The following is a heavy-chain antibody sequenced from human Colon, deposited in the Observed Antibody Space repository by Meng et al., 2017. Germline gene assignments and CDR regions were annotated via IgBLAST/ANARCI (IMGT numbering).Heavy chain of an antibody. V-gene: IGHV1-2*06. CDR1: GYTFIDSH. D-gene: IGHD3-10*01. CDR3: VRDGSYYDFDY. Sequence: QGQLVQSGAEVKKPGASVKVSCKSSGYTFIDSHVHWVQQAPGQGLEWMGRIMPSVGDASSAEKFQGRLTLTWDTSIDTAYMDLSSLRSDDSAIYYCVRDGSYYDFDYWGQGTLVTVSS. CDR2: IMPSVGDA. J-gene: IGHJ4*02.